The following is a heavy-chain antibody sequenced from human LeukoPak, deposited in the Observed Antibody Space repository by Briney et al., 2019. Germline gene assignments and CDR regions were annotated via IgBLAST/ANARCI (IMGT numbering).Heavy chain of an antibody. J-gene: IGHJ4*02. CDR3: ARVWWEPDLIYFDY. Sequence: PGGSLRLSCAASGFTFDDYAMHWVRQAPGKGLEWVSGISWNSGSIGYADSVKGRFTISRDNAKNSLYLQMNSLRAEDTAVYYCARVWWEPDLIYFDYWGQGTLVTVSS. V-gene: IGHV3-9*01. CDR1: GFTFDDYA. CDR2: ISWNSGSI. D-gene: IGHD2-15*01.